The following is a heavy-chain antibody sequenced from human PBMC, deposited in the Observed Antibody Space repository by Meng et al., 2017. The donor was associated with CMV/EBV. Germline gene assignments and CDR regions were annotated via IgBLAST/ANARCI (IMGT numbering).Heavy chain of an antibody. D-gene: IGHD3-9*01. CDR2: ISAYNGNT. V-gene: IGHV1-18*01. J-gene: IGHJ4*02. CDR3: ATDILTHFDY. CDR1: GYTFTSYG. Sequence: QVKWVQSGTGVKKPGASVKVTCKGSGYTFTSYGISWVRQAPGQGLEWMGWISAYNGNTNYAQKLQGRVTMTTDTSTSTAYMELRSLRSDDTAVYYCATDILTHFDYWGQGTLVTVSS.